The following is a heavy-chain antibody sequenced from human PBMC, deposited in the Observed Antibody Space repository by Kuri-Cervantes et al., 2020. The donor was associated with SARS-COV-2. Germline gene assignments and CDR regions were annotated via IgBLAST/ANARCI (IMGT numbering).Heavy chain of an antibody. D-gene: IGHD3-3*01. CDR3: ARKISLTIFVRVCQYFDY. CDR1: GYTFTGYY. J-gene: IGHJ4*02. CDR2: INPNSGGT. V-gene: IGHV1-2*02. Sequence: ASVKVSCKASGYTFTGYYMHWVRQAPGQGLEWMGWINPNSGGTNYAQKFQGRVTMTRDTSISTAYMELSRLRSDDTAVYYCARKISLTIFVRVCQYFDYWGQGTLVTVSS.